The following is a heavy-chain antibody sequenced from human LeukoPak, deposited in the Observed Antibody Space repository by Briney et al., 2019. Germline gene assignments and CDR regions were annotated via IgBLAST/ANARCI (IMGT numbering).Heavy chain of an antibody. V-gene: IGHV1-69*13. J-gene: IGHJ3*02. CDR2: IIPIFGAA. CDR1: GGTFSSYA. D-gene: IGHD3-10*01. Sequence: SVKVSCKASGGTFSSYAISWVRQAPGQGLEWMGGIIPIFGAANYAQKFQGRVTITADESTSTAYMELSSLRSEDTAVYYCARGAPLKRIIMVRGDANVFDIWGQGTMVTVSS. CDR3: ARGAPLKRIIMVRGDANVFDI.